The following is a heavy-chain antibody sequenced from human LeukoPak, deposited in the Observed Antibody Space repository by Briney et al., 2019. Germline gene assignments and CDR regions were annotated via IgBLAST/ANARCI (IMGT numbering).Heavy chain of an antibody. D-gene: IGHD6-13*01. CDR1: GFTFSSYS. V-gene: IGHV3-48*04. CDR2: ISSSSSSTI. CDR3: AKRTAAAGMFDY. J-gene: IGHJ4*02. Sequence: GGSLRLSCAASGFTFSSYSMNWVRQAPGKGLEWVSYISSSSSSTIYYADSVKGRFTISRDNAKNSLYLQMNSLRAEDTAVYYCAKRTAAAGMFDYWGQGTLVTVSS.